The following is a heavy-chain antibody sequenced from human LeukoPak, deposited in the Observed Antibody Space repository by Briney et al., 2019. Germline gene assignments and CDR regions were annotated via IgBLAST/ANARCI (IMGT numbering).Heavy chain of an antibody. CDR3: ARHYDYYYYGMDV. J-gene: IGHJ6*02. CDR2: IYYSGST. CDR1: GGSISSYY. Sequence: SETLSLTCTVSGGSISSYYWSWIRQPPGKGLEWIGYIYYSGSTNYNPSLKSRVTISVDTSKNQFSLKLSSVTAADTAVYYCARHYDYYYYGMDVWGQGTTITVSS. V-gene: IGHV4-59*08. D-gene: IGHD3-16*01.